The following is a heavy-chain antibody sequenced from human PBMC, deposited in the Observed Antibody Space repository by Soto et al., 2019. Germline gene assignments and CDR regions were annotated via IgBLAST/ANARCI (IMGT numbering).Heavy chain of an antibody. CDR1: GFTFSSYA. CDR2: ISGSGGST. J-gene: IGHJ4*02. Sequence: GWSLRLSCAASGFTFSSYAMSWVRQAPGKGLEWVSAISGSGGSTYYADSVKGRFTISRDNFKNTLYLQMNSLRAEDTAVYYCAKDAGGNLYYFDYWGQGTLVTVSS. CDR3: AKDAGGNLYYFDY. V-gene: IGHV3-23*01. D-gene: IGHD2-15*01.